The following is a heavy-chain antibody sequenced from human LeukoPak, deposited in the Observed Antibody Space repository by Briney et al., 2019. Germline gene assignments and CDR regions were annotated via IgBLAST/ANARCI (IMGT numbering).Heavy chain of an antibody. V-gene: IGHV3-23*01. D-gene: IGHD6-19*01. CDR2: ISGSGGST. CDR1: GFTFSSYA. CDR3: AKDRVAVARRGFDP. Sequence: GGSLILSCASSGFTFSSYAMSWVRQAPGKGLEWVSAISGSGGSTYYADSVKGRFPISRDNSKNTLYLQMNSLRAEDTAVYYCAKDRVAVARRGFDPWGQGTLVTVSS. J-gene: IGHJ5*02.